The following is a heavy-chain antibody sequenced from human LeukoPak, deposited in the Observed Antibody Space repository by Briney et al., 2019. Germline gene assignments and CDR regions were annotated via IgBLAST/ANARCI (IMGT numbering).Heavy chain of an antibody. J-gene: IGHJ5*02. CDR3: ATGSTSSFYWFDP. D-gene: IGHD2-2*01. V-gene: IGHV1-69*13. CDR1: GYTFTSYG. Sequence: SVKVSCKASGYTFTSYGISWVRQAPGQGLEWMGGIIPIFGTANYAQKLQGRVTITADESTSTAYMELSSLRSEDTAVYYCATGSTSSFYWFDPWGQGTLVTVSS. CDR2: IIPIFGTA.